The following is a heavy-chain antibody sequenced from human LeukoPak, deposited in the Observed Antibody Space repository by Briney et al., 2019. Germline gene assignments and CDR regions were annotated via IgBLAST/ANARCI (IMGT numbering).Heavy chain of an antibody. Sequence: SETLSLTCAVYGGSFSGYYWSWIRQPPGKGLEWIGEINHSGSTNYNPSLKSRVTISVDTSKNQFSLKLSSVTAADTAVCYCARIVVVPAAMPVLYYYYYYMDVWGKGTTVTVSS. CDR3: ARIVVVPAAMPVLYYYYYYMDV. V-gene: IGHV4-34*01. J-gene: IGHJ6*03. CDR2: INHSGST. CDR1: GGSFSGYY. D-gene: IGHD2-2*01.